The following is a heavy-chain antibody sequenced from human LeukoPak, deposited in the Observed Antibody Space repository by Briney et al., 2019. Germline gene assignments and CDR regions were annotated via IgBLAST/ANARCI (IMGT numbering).Heavy chain of an antibody. CDR3: AKGDIVVVVAATLFDY. CDR2: ISGRGGST. CDR1: GFTFSSYS. Sequence: GGSLRLSCAASGFTFSSYSMSWVRQAPGKGLEWVSAISGRGGSTYYADSVKGRFTISRDNSKNTLYLQMNSLRAEDTAVYYCAKGDIVVVVAATLFDYWGQGTLVTVSS. J-gene: IGHJ4*02. D-gene: IGHD2-15*01. V-gene: IGHV3-23*01.